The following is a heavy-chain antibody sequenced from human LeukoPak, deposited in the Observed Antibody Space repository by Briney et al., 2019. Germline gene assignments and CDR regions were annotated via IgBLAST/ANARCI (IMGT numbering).Heavy chain of an antibody. CDR3: AREVGYCSSTSCYAFDY. J-gene: IGHJ4*02. CDR1: GFTFSSYS. CDR2: ISSSSSYI. D-gene: IGHD2-2*01. Sequence: PGGSLRLSCAASGFTFSSYSMNWVRQAPGKGLEWVSSISSSSSYIYYADSVKGRFTISRDNAKNSLYLQMNGLRAEDTAVYYCAREVGYCSSTSCYAFDYWGQGILVTVSS. V-gene: IGHV3-21*01.